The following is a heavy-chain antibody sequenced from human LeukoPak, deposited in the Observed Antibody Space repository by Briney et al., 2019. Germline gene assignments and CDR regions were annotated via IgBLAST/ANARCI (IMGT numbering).Heavy chain of an antibody. CDR2: IHYSGST. J-gene: IGHJ6*03. CDR1: GGSISSYY. CDR3: ARVAKYYYYMDV. Sequence: SETLSLTCTVSGGSISSYYWSWIRQPPGKGLEWIGYIHYSGSTNYNPSLKSRVTISVDTSKNQFSLKLSSVTAADTAVYYCARVAKYYYYMDVWGKGTTVTISS. D-gene: IGHD5-12*01. V-gene: IGHV4-59*12.